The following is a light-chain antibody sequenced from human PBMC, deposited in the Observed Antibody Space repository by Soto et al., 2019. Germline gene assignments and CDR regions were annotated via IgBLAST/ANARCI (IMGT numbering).Light chain of an antibody. CDR2: DVS. Sequence: QSALTQPASVSGSPGQSITISCTGTSSDVCGYNYVSWYQQHPGKAPKLMIYDVSNRPSGVSNRFSGTKSGNTASLTISGLQAEDEADSYCSSYTNSSTVVFGGGTKLTVL. V-gene: IGLV2-14*01. J-gene: IGLJ2*01. CDR1: SSDVCGYNY. CDR3: SSYTNSSTVV.